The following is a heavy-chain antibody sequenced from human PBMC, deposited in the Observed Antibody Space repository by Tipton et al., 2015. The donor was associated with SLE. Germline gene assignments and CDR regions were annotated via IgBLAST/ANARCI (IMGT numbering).Heavy chain of an antibody. CDR3: ARDNIVVEIAKGAFDI. CDR2: IYYSGST. J-gene: IGHJ3*02. CDR1: GGPISSSSYY. V-gene: IGHV4-39*07. D-gene: IGHD2-21*01. Sequence: TLSLTCTVSGGPISSSSYYWGWIRQPPGKGLEWIGSIYYSGSTYYNPSLKSRVTISVDTSKNQFSLKLSSVTAADTAVYYCARDNIVVEIAKGAFDIWGQGTVVTVSP.